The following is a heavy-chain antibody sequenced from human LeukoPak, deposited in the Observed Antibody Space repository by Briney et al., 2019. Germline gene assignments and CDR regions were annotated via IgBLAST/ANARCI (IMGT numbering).Heavy chain of an antibody. CDR3: ARHSGDRGSGSYLIAY. V-gene: IGHV1-2*02. Sequence: GASVKVSCKASGYTFTGYYMHWVRQAPGQGLEWMGWINPNSGGTNYAQKFQGRVTMTRDTSISTAYMELSRPRSDDTAIYYCARHSGDRGSGSYLIAYWGQGTLVTVSS. D-gene: IGHD3-10*01. CDR2: INPNSGGT. CDR1: GYTFTGYY. J-gene: IGHJ4*02.